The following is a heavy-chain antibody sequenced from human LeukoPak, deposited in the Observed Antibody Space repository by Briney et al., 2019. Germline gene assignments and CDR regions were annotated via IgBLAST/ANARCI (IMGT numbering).Heavy chain of an antibody. Sequence: SETLSLTCTVSGGSISSSSYYWGWIRQPPGKGLEWIGSIYYSGSTYYNPSLKSRVTISVDTSKNQFSLKLSSVTAADTAVYYCARGRYKILWFGELPERNWFDPWGQGTLVTVSS. D-gene: IGHD3-10*01. CDR3: ARGRYKILWFGELPERNWFDP. CDR1: GGSISSSSYY. V-gene: IGHV4-39*07. CDR2: IYYSGST. J-gene: IGHJ5*02.